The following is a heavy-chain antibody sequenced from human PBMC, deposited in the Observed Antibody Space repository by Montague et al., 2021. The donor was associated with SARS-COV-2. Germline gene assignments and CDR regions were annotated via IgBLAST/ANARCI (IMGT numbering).Heavy chain of an antibody. CDR3: ARDRGVQYQLQMPFYFDH. D-gene: IGHD2-2*01. V-gene: IGHV4-34*01. J-gene: IGHJ4*02. Sequence: SETLSLTCAVYGGSFSGYYWSWIRQPPGKWLEWIGEIYHSGSTNYNPSLKSRVTISVDTCKNQFSLRLSSVTAADTAVYYCARDRGVQYQLQMPFYFDHWGQGTLVTVSS. CDR1: GGSFSGYY. CDR2: IYHSGST.